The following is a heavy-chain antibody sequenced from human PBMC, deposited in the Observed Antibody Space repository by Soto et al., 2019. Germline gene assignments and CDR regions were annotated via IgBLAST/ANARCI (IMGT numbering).Heavy chain of an antibody. J-gene: IGHJ4*02. Sequence: PGGSLRLSCAASGFILTDHYMDWVRQAPGTGLEWVGRTRAKSNSYITEYAASVKGRFTISRDLSQNSLSLQMNSLKIEDTAMYFCARVMYSSSWYWLDYWGQGTLVTVSS. D-gene: IGHD6-13*01. CDR2: TRAKSNSYIT. V-gene: IGHV3-72*01. CDR3: ARVMYSSSWYWLDY. CDR1: GFILTDHY.